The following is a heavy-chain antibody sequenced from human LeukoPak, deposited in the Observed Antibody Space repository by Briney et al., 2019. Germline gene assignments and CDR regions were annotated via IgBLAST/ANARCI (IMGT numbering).Heavy chain of an antibody. CDR2: ISGSGGST. D-gene: IGHD3-22*01. CDR3: AKVDGSGYYYDSSGYND. V-gene: IGHV3-23*01. J-gene: IGHJ4*02. Sequence: GGSLRLSCAASGFTFSSYAMSWVRQAPGKGLEWVSAISGSGGSTYYADFVKGRFTISRDNSKNTLYLQMNSLRAEDTAVYYCAKVDGSGYYYDSSGYNDWGQGTLVTVSS. CDR1: GFTFSSYA.